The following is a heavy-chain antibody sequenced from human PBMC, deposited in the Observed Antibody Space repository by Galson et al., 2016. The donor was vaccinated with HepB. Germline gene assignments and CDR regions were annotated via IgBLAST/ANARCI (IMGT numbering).Heavy chain of an antibody. V-gene: IGHV3-53*01. CDR2: IYRDDNT. D-gene: IGHD6-13*01. J-gene: IGHJ2*01. CDR3: ARETAAAVNWFFDL. CDR1: GFNVSGHY. Sequence: SLRLSCAASGFNVSGHYMTWFRQAPGKGLQWVSTIYRDDNTYYAASVKGRFTISRDLSKNTLFLQMNSLRAEDTAMYYCARETAAAVNWFFDLWGRGTLVTVSS.